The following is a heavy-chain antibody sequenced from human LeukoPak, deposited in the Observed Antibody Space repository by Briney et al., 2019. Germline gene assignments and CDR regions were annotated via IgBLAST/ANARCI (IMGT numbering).Heavy chain of an antibody. J-gene: IGHJ5*02. V-gene: IGHV3-7*03. CDR3: ARGHWGLDP. Sequence: GGSLRLSCAVFGLTFKNSWMTWVRQAPGKGLEWVATLNQDGGEEYYVDSVKGRFTISRDNAKNSLYLQMNSLRADDTAVYYCARGHWGLDPWGQGTLVIVSS. CDR1: GLTFKNSW. CDR2: LNQDGGEE. D-gene: IGHD7-27*01.